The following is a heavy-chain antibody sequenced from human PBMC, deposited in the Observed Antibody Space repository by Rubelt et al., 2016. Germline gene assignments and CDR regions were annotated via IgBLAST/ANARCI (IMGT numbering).Heavy chain of an antibody. CDR3: ARWSTKTVAVDF. CDR1: GDSVNRNY. J-gene: IGHJ4*02. Sequence: QLQLQESGPGLVKPSETLSLTCSVSGDSVNRNYWRWIRQAPDKGLEGIGYIYYIGRTNYNPSLKHRVTFSLDTSKNQFSLTRTSVTAADTAVYYCARWSTKTVAVDFWGQGILVTVSS. CDR2: IYYIGRT. D-gene: IGHD1-1*01. V-gene: IGHV4-59*02.